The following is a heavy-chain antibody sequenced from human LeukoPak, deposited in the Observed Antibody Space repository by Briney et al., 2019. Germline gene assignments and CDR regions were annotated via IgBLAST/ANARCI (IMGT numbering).Heavy chain of an antibody. D-gene: IGHD1-26*01. CDR2: IKQDGSDK. V-gene: IGHV3-7*05. CDR1: GFTFSDYW. J-gene: IGHJ6*02. Sequence: GRSLRLSCAASGFTFSDYWMTWVRQAPGKGLEWVANIKQDGSDKYYVDSVKGRFTISRDNAKNSLYLQMNSLRAEDTAVYYCARDPVGPYGMDVWGQGTTATVSS. CDR3: ARDPVGPYGMDV.